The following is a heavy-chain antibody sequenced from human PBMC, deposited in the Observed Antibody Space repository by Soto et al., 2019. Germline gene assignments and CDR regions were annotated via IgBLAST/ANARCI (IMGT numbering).Heavy chain of an antibody. V-gene: IGHV4-4*07. D-gene: IGHD1-1*01. CDR1: GASISGFY. Sequence: SETLSLTCTVSGASISGFYWSWIRKSAGKGLEWIGRNYATGTTDYNPSLKSRVMMSVDTSKKQFSLKLRSVTAADTAVYYCVRDGTKTLRDWFDPWGQGISVTVSS. J-gene: IGHJ5*02. CDR3: VRDGTKTLRDWFDP. CDR2: NYATGTT.